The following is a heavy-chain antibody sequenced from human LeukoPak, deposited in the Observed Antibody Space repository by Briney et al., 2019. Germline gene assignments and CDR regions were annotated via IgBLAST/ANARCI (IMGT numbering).Heavy chain of an antibody. CDR2: INPNSGGT. Sequence: ASVKVSCKASGYTFTGYYMHWVRQAPGQGLEWMGWINPNSGGTNYAQKFQGRVTMTRDTSISTAYMELSRLRSDDTAVYYCARDTGDYGDSRGDYWGQGTLVTVSS. CDR3: ARDTGDYGDSRGDY. V-gene: IGHV1-2*02. D-gene: IGHD4-17*01. J-gene: IGHJ4*02. CDR1: GYTFTGYY.